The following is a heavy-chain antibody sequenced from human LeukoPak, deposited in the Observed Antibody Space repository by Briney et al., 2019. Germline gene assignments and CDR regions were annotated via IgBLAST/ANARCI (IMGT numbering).Heavy chain of an antibody. CDR1: GGSISSSNW. CDR3: ARDRDYYDSSGYIFDY. V-gene: IGHV4-4*02. Sequence: SETLSLTCAVSGGSISSSNWWSWVRQPPGKGLEWIGEVYHSGSTNYNPSLKSRVTISVDKSKNQFSLKLSSVTAADTAVYYCARDRDYYDSSGYIFDYWGQGTLVTVSS. J-gene: IGHJ4*02. D-gene: IGHD3-22*01. CDR2: VYHSGST.